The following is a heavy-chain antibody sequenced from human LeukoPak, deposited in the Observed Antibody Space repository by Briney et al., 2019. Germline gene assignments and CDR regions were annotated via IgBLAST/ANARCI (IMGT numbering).Heavy chain of an antibody. V-gene: IGHV1-69*13. J-gene: IGHJ4*02. D-gene: IGHD3-22*01. Sequence: ASVKVSCKASGGTFSSYAISWVRQAPGQGLEWMGGIIPIFGTANYAQKFQGRVTITADESTSTAYMELSSLRSEDTAVYYCARDDQPENYYDSSQWDYWGQGTLVTVSS. CDR3: ARDDQPENYYDSSQWDY. CDR2: IIPIFGTA. CDR1: GGTFSSYA.